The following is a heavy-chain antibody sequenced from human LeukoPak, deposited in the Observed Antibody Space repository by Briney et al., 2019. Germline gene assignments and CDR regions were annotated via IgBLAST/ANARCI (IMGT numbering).Heavy chain of an antibody. CDR2: IRYDGSNK. Sequence: PGGSLRLSCAASGFTFSSFGMHWVRQAPGKGLEWLAFIRYDGSNKYYADSVKGRFTISRDNSKNMLYLQMNSLRAEDTAVYYCAKDNYGSSVYWGQGTLVTVSS. J-gene: IGHJ4*02. CDR3: AKDNYGSSVY. CDR1: GFTFSSFG. D-gene: IGHD3-10*01. V-gene: IGHV3-30*02.